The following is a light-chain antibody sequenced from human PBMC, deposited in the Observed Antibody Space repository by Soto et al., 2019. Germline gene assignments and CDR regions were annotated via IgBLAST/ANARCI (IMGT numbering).Light chain of an antibody. V-gene: IGKV3-20*01. J-gene: IGKJ1*01. CDR1: QSVSSSTF. CDR3: QQYGSSPVT. CDR2: GAS. Sequence: EIVLTQSPGTLSLSPGERATLSCRASQSVSSSTFLAWYQQKPGQAPRLLIYGASSRATGIPDRFSGSGSGTDFTLTISRLEPEDVAVYYCQQYGSSPVTFGQGTRVEIK.